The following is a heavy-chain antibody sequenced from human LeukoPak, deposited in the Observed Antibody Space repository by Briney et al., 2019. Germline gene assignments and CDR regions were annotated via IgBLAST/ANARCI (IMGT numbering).Heavy chain of an antibody. V-gene: IGHV1-2*02. CDR1: GYTFTGYH. Sequence: ASVKVSCKASGYTFTGYHMHWVRQAPGQGLEWVGWINPNSGGTNYAQKFQGRVTMTRDTSISTAYMELSRLRSDDTAVYYCARDGAHCSGGSCYGPSWFDPWGQGTLVTVSS. CDR2: INPNSGGT. CDR3: ARDGAHCSGGSCYGPSWFDP. D-gene: IGHD2-15*01. J-gene: IGHJ5*02.